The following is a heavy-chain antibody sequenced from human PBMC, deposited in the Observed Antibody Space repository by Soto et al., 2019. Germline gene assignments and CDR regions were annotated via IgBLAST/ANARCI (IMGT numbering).Heavy chain of an antibody. CDR2: INPATGAA. D-gene: IGHD3-3*01. J-gene: IGHJ3*02. CDR3: ARGGGVGVAGSAAFDM. V-gene: IGHV1-2*02. Sequence: QLHLVQSGAVVKKPGASVTVSCSASGYPVTAYYMHWVRQAHGRGLEWMGGINPATGAAKYTQRFQGRVNRTRDTSPITVLMELSGLKSEDTAVFYWARGGGVGVAGSAAFDMWGQGTLVTVSS. CDR1: GYPVTAYY.